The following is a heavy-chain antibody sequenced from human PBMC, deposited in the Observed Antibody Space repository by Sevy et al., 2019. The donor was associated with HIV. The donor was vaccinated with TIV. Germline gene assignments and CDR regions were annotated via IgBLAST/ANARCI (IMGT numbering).Heavy chain of an antibody. J-gene: IGHJ4*02. V-gene: IGHV3-33*01. CDR2: IWFDGSNT. CDR3: ARDLEFYDSGDYGPAFMPDY. D-gene: IGHD4-17*01. CDR1: GFTFSSYG. Sequence: GGSLRLSCAASGFTFSSYGMHWVRRGPGKGLEWVAVIWFDGSNTYYADSVKGRFTISRDIAKNTLHLQMNSLRAEDTAVYYCARDLEFYDSGDYGPAFMPDYWGQGTLVTVSS.